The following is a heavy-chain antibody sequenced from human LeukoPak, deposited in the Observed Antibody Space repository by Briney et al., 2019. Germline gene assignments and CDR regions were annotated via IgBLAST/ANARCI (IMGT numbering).Heavy chain of an antibody. CDR3: TRHSHDYSNMGFDY. Sequence: PGGSLRLSCAASGFTFSGSAMHWVRQASGKGLEWVGRITSKTNNYATAYAASVEGRFTISRDDSKNTAYLQMNSLKTEDTAVYYCTRHSHDYSNMGFDYWGQGTLVTVSS. J-gene: IGHJ4*02. V-gene: IGHV3-73*01. D-gene: IGHD4-11*01. CDR2: ITSKTNNYAT. CDR1: GFTFSGSA.